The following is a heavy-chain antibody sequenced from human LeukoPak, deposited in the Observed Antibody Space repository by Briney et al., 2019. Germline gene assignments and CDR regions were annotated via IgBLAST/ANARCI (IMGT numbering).Heavy chain of an antibody. D-gene: IGHD5-18*01. J-gene: IGHJ4*02. Sequence: PSETLSLTCTVSGGSVIRSSYYWGWIRQPPGKGLEWIGTIYHSGSTYYNPSLKSRVTISVDTSKNQFSLKLSSVTAADTAVYYCARTRTSCSYGYLGDWGQGTLVTVSS. CDR1: GGSVIRSSYY. CDR2: IYHSGST. CDR3: ARTRTSCSYGYLGD. V-gene: IGHV4-39*01.